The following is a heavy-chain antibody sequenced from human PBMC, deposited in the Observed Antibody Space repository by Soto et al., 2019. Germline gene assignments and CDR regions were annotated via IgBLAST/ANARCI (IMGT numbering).Heavy chain of an antibody. J-gene: IGHJ5*02. V-gene: IGHV1-18*01. CDR2: ISAYNGNT. CDR1: GYTFTSYG. Sequence: QVQLVQSGAEVKKPGASVKVSCKASGYTFTSYGISWVRQAPGQGLEWMGWISAYNGNTNYAQKLQGRVTMTTDTSRXTAYMELRSLRSDDTAVYYCARDYDSSGPGNWFDPWGQGTLVTVSS. CDR3: ARDYDSSGPGNWFDP. D-gene: IGHD3-22*01.